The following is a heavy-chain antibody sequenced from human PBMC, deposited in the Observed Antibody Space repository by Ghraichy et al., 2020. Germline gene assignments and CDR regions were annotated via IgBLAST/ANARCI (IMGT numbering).Heavy chain of an antibody. CDR2: IYSYGTT. D-gene: IGHD3-16*01. CDR1: GLTVSNNF. V-gene: IGHV3-66*01. Sequence: GESLRLSCAASGLTVSNNFMGWVRQAPGKGLEWVSTIYSYGTTYYADSMKGRFTISRDNSKNTLFLQLNNLRAEDTAVYYCARELGDARHYFDSWGRGTLLTVSS. CDR3: ARELGDARHYFDS. J-gene: IGHJ4*02.